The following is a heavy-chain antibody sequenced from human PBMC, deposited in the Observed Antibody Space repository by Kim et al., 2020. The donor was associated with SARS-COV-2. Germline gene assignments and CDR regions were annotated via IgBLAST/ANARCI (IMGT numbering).Heavy chain of an antibody. J-gene: IGHJ4*02. CDR2: ISSSGSTI. Sequence: GGSLRLSCAASGFTFSSYEMNWVRQAPGKGLEWVSYISSSGSTIYYADSVKGRFTISRDNAKNSLYLQMNSLRAEDTAVYYCARASYYDFWSGYPYYFDYWGQGTLVTVSS. V-gene: IGHV3-48*03. CDR1: GFTFSSYE. CDR3: ARASYYDFWSGYPYYFDY. D-gene: IGHD3-3*01.